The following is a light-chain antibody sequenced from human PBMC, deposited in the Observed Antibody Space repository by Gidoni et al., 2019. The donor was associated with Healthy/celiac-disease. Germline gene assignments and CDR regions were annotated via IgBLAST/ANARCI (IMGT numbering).Light chain of an antibody. CDR1: SSNIGNNY. CDR2: ENN. V-gene: IGLV1-51*02. Sequence: QSVLTQPPSVSAAPGQKVTISCSGSSSNIGNNYVSWYQQFPGTAHKLLIYENNKRPSGIPDRFSGSKSGTSSTLGITGLQTGDEADYYCGTWDSSLSAGLFGGGTKLTVL. J-gene: IGLJ3*02. CDR3: GTWDSSLSAGL.